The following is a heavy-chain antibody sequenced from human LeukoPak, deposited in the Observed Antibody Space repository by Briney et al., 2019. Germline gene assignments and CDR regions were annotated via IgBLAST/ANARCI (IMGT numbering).Heavy chain of an antibody. J-gene: IGHJ4*02. CDR2: ISYDGSNK. CDR1: GFTFSSYA. Sequence: PGESLRLSCAASGFTFSSYAMHWVRQAPGKGLEWVAVISYDGSNKYYADSVKGRFTISRDNSKNTLYLQMNSLRAEDTAVYYCARDNKVYWGQGTLVTVSS. D-gene: IGHD2/OR15-2a*01. CDR3: ARDNKVY. V-gene: IGHV3-30-3*01.